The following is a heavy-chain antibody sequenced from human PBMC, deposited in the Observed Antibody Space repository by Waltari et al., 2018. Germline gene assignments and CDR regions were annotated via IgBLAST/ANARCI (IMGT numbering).Heavy chain of an antibody. J-gene: IGHJ6*03. D-gene: IGHD2-2*01. CDR3: AIGYCTTTSCYGPDYYYYMDV. V-gene: IGHV1-69*12. CDR1: GGTFAGYA. Sequence: QVQLVQSGAEVKKSGSSVKVSCKASGGTFAGYALSWVRQAPGQGLEWMGGIIPIFGKANYAQKFQGRVTFTADESASTAYMELSSLRSEDTAVYYCAIGYCTTTSCYGPDYYYYMDVWGKGTTVTISS. CDR2: IIPIFGKA.